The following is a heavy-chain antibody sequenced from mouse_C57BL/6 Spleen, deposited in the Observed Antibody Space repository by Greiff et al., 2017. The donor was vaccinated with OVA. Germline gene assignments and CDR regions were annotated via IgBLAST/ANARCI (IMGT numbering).Heavy chain of an antibody. J-gene: IGHJ4*01. CDR1: GYTFTSYW. CDR2: IDPNSGGT. D-gene: IGHD1-1*01. V-gene: IGHV1-72*01. CDR3: ARGNGSSPYYYAMDY. Sequence: VQLQQPGAELVKPGASVKLSCKASGYTFTSYWMHWVKQRPGRGLEWIGRIDPNSGGTTYNEKFKSKATLTVDKPSSTAYMQLSSLTSDDSAVDYCARGNGSSPYYYAMDYWGQGTSVTVAS.